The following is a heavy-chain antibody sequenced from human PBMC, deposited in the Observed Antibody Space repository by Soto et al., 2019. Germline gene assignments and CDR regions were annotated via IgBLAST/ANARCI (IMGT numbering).Heavy chain of an antibody. CDR1: GGSVSSGRYY. D-gene: IGHD3-3*01. CDR3: ARLYTYYDFWSGYYNGLGDYGMDV. Sequence: PSETLSLTCTVSGGSVSSGRYYWSWIRQPPGKGLEWIGYIYYSGSTNYNPSLKSRVTISVDTSKNQFSLKLSSVTAADTAVYYCARLYTYYDFWSGYYNGLGDYGMDVWGQGTTVTVSS. CDR2: IYYSGST. J-gene: IGHJ6*02. V-gene: IGHV4-61*01.